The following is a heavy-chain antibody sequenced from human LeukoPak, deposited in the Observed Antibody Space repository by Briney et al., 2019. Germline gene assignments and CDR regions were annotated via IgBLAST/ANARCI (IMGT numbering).Heavy chain of an antibody. CDR1: GYTFTSYG. Sequence: ASVKVSCKASGYTFTSYGISWVRQAPGQGLEWMGWINPNSGGTNYAQKFQGRVTMTRDTSISTAYMELSRLRSDDTAVYYCARDIFRRIAVAGTGDFDYWGQGTLVTVSS. CDR3: ARDIFRRIAVAGTGDFDY. D-gene: IGHD6-19*01. V-gene: IGHV1-2*02. J-gene: IGHJ4*02. CDR2: INPNSGGT.